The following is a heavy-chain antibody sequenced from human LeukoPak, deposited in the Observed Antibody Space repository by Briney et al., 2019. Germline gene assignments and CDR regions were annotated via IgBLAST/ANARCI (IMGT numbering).Heavy chain of an antibody. CDR3: ARAITRYCSSTSCAPGY. D-gene: IGHD2-2*01. Sequence: ASVKVSCKASGYTFTGYYMHWVRQAPGQGLEWMGWMNPNSGNTGYAQKFQGRVTITRNTSISTAYMELSSLRSEDTAVYYCARAITRYCSSTSCAPGYWGQGTLVTVSS. CDR1: GYTFTGYY. V-gene: IGHV1-8*03. CDR2: MNPNSGNT. J-gene: IGHJ4*02.